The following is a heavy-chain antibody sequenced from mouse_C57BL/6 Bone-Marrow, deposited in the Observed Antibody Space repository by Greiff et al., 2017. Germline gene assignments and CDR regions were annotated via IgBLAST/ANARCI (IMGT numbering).Heavy chain of an antibody. V-gene: IGHV5-15*01. J-gene: IGHJ2*01. CDR3: ASLNWDENYFDY. CDR2: ISNLAYSI. Sequence: EVQLVESGGGLVQPGGSLKLSCAASGFTFSDYGMAWVRQAPRKGPEWVAFISNLAYSIYYADTVTGRFNISRENAKNTLYLEMSSLRSEDTAMYYWASLNWDENYFDYWGQGTTLTVSS. D-gene: IGHD4-1*01. CDR1: GFTFSDYG.